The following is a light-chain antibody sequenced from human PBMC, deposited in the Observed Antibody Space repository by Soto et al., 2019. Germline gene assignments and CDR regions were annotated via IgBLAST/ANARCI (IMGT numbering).Light chain of an antibody. CDR1: QSISSY. CDR3: QQSYSTPMYT. CDR2: AAS. Sequence: DIQMTQSPFSLSASVGDRVTITCRASQSISSYLNWYQQKPGKAPKFLISAASSLQSGVPSRFSASGSGTDFTLTITTLQPKDFATYYCQQSYSTPMYTFGQGTKLEIK. J-gene: IGKJ2*01. V-gene: IGKV1-39*01.